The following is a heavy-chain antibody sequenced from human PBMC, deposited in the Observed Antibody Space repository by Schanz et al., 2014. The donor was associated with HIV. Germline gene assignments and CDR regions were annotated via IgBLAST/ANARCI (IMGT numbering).Heavy chain of an antibody. Sequence: QVQLVQSGTEVKKPGTSVKVSCKASGYTFTGYYMHWVRRAPGQGLEWMGRINPDSGGTNYAQNFQGRVTMTRETSISTAYMELIRLRFDDTAVYYCARGGREAAAGSDYWGQGTLVTVSS. J-gene: IGHJ4*02. CDR3: ARGGREAAAGSDY. CDR2: INPDSGGT. CDR1: GYTFTGYY. V-gene: IGHV1-2*02. D-gene: IGHD6-13*01.